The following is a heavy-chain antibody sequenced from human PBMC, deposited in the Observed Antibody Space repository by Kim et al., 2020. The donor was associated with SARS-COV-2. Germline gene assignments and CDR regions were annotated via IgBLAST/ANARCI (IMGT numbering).Heavy chain of an antibody. CDR2: INHSGST. CDR1: GGSFSGYY. D-gene: IGHD3-3*01. Sequence: SETLSLTCAVYGGSFSGYYWSWIRQPPGKGLEWIGEINHSGSTNYNPSLKSRVTISVDTSKNQFSLKLSSVTAADTAVYYCARGVLRFLEWLTFTTTTTTGDMDVWGKGTTVTVSS. CDR3: ARGVLRFLEWLTFTTTTTTGDMDV. J-gene: IGHJ6*03. V-gene: IGHV4-34*01.